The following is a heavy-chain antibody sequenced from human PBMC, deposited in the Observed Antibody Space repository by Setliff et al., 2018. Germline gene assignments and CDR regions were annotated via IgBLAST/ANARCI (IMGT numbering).Heavy chain of an antibody. CDR1: GGSISNYY. D-gene: IGHD6-19*01. V-gene: IGHV4-4*07. CDR2: IYTSGST. J-gene: IGHJ6*03. CDR3: AREQWLDPPGYYYMDV. Sequence: SETLSLTCTVSGGSISNYYWSWIRQPAGKGLEWIGRIYTSGSTNYNPSLKSRVTMSVDTSKNQFSLKLSSATAADTAVYYCAREQWLDPPGYYYMDVWAKGTTVTVSS.